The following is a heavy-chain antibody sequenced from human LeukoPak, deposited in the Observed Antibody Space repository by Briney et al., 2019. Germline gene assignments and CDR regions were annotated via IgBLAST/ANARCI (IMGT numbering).Heavy chain of an antibody. V-gene: IGHV4-34*01. Sequence: PSETLSLTCAVYGGSFSGYYWSWIRQPPGKGLEWIGEINHSGSTNYNPSLKSRVTISVDTSKNQFSLKLSSVTAADTALYFCARGLVLATDDAFDIWGQGTLVTVSS. D-gene: IGHD5-12*01. CDR1: GGSFSGYY. CDR2: INHSGST. J-gene: IGHJ3*02. CDR3: ARGLVLATDDAFDI.